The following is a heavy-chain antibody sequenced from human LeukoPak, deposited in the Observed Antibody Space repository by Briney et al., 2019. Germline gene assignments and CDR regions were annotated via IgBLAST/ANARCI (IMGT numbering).Heavy chain of an antibody. J-gene: IGHJ4*02. CDR1: GYTLTELS. D-gene: IGHD2-21*02. V-gene: IGHV1-24*01. CDR2: FDPEDGET. CDR3: ATMGGVVVTAPID. Sequence: ASGKVSCKVSGYTLTELSMHWVRQAPGKGLEWMGGFDPEDGETIYAQKFQGRVTMTEDTSTDTAYMELSSLRSEDTAVYYCATMGGVVVTAPIDWGQGTLVTVSS.